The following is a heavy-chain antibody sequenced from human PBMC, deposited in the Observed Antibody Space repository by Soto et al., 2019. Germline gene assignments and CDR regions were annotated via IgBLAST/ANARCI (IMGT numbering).Heavy chain of an antibody. Sequence: PGESLKISCKGSGYSFTTYWIGWVRQMPGKGLEWMGIIYPGDSDTRYSPSFQGQVTISADKSISTAYLQWSSLKASDTAMYYCATGGYCSSPSCYNVFDDWGQGTLVTVSS. CDR3: ATGGYCSSPSCYNVFDD. CDR2: IYPGDSDT. J-gene: IGHJ4*02. D-gene: IGHD2-2*02. CDR1: GYSFTTYW. V-gene: IGHV5-51*01.